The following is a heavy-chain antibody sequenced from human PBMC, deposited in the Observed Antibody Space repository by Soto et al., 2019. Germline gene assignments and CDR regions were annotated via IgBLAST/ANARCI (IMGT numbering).Heavy chain of an antibody. V-gene: IGHV4-59*08. CDR2: IYYSGST. D-gene: IGHD3-10*01. Sequence: SETLSLTSTVSGGSISSYYWSWIRQPPGKGLEWIGYIYYSGSTNYNPSLKSRVTISVDTSKNQFSLKLSSVTAADTAVYYCASLSGAVRGAPFRHYYMDVWGKGTTVTVSS. CDR1: GGSISSYY. CDR3: ASLSGAVRGAPFRHYYMDV. J-gene: IGHJ6*03.